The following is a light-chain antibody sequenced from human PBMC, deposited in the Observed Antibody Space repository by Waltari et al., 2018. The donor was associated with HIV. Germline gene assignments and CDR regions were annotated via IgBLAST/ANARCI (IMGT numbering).Light chain of an antibody. CDR3: QQYYSTPPT. CDR1: QSVLHSSNNKNY. J-gene: IGKJ3*01. Sequence: DIVMTQSPDSLAVSLGERATINCKSSQSVLHSSNNKNYLAWYQQKPGQPPKLLIYWASTRESGVPERFSGSGSGTDFTLTISGLQAEDVAVYYCQQYYSTPPTFGPGTKVDIK. CDR2: WAS. V-gene: IGKV4-1*01.